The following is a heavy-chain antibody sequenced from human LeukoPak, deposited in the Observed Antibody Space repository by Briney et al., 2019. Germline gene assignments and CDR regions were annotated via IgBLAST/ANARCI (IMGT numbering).Heavy chain of an antibody. Sequence: SETLSLTCTVSGGSISSSSYYWGWIRQPPGKGLEWIGSIYYSGSTYYNPSLKSRVTISVDTSKNQFSLKLSSVTAADTAVYYCARDRRQQTKYYYYYYYMDVWGKGTTVTVSS. V-gene: IGHV4-39*07. CDR2: IYYSGST. J-gene: IGHJ6*03. CDR1: GGSISSSSYY. D-gene: IGHD6-13*01. CDR3: ARDRRQQTKYYYYYYYMDV.